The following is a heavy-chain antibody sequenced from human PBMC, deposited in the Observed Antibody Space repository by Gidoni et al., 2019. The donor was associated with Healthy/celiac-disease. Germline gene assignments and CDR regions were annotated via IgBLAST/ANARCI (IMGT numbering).Heavy chain of an antibody. CDR2: IYYSGST. D-gene: IGHD4-17*01. Sequence: QLQLQASGPGLVKPSETLSLTCTVSGGSISSSSYYWGWIRQPPGKGLEWIGSIYYSGSTYYNPSLKSRVTISVDTSKNQFSLKLSSVTAADTAVYYCARRKRGDYGLRWGQGTLVTVSS. J-gene: IGHJ4*02. CDR1: GGSISSSSYY. CDR3: ARRKRGDYGLR. V-gene: IGHV4-39*01.